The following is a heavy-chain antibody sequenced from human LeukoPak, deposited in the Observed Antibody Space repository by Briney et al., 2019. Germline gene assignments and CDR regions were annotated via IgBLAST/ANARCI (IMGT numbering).Heavy chain of an antibody. CDR1: GFTFSSYE. CDR2: ISSSGSTI. J-gene: IGHJ3*02. CDR3: ARESQPDAFDI. V-gene: IGHV3-48*03. Sequence: GGSLRLSCAASGFTFSSYEMNWVRQAPGKGLEWVSYISSSGSTIYYADSVKGRFTISRDNAKNSLYLQMNSLRAEDTAVYYCARESQPDAFDIWGQGTMVTVSS.